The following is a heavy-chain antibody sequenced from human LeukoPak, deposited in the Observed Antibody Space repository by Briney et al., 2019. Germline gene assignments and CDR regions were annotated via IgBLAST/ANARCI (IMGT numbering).Heavy chain of an antibody. CDR3: ARASFFSAEGYCSSTSCYALDY. Sequence: SETLSLTCTVSGGSIISGGYYCSWIRQYPGKGLEWIGYIYYSGSTHYNPSLKSRLIMSVDTSKNQFSLKLRSVTAADAAVYYCARASFFSAEGYCSSTSCYALDYWGQGTLVTVSS. CDR2: IYYSGST. CDR1: GGSIISGGYY. V-gene: IGHV4-31*03. J-gene: IGHJ4*02. D-gene: IGHD2-2*01.